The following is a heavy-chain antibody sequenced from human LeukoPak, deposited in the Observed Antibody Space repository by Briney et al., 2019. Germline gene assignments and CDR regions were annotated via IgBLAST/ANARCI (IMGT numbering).Heavy chain of an antibody. Sequence: SETLSLTCAVYGGSFSGYYWSWIRQPPGKGLEWIGEINHSGSTNYNPSLKSRVTISLDTSKNQFSLKLSSVTAADTAVYYCASLYCSRTSCYMDPWGQGTLVTVSS. CDR3: ASLYCSRTSCYMDP. CDR1: GGSFSGYY. CDR2: INHSGST. J-gene: IGHJ5*02. V-gene: IGHV4-34*01. D-gene: IGHD2-2*02.